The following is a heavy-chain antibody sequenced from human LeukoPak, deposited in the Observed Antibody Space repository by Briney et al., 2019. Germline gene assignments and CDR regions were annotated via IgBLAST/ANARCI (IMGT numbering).Heavy chain of an antibody. Sequence: ASVKVSCKASGYTFTGYYMHWVRQAPGQGLEWMGWINPNSGGTNYAQKFQGWVTMTRDTSISTAYMELSRLRSDDTAVYYCARGRDNYDILTGYSYYFDYWGQGTLVTVSS. D-gene: IGHD3-9*01. CDR1: GYTFTGYY. J-gene: IGHJ4*02. CDR2: INPNSGGT. CDR3: ARGRDNYDILTGYSYYFDY. V-gene: IGHV1-2*04.